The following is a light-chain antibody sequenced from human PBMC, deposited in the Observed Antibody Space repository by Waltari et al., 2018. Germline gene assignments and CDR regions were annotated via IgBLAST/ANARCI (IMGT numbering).Light chain of an antibody. CDR1: SSDVGSYNL. Sequence: QSALTQPASVSGSPGQSITISCTGTSSDVGSYNLVSWYQQHPGIAPKVMIYEVSKRPSGVSNRFSGSKSGNTASLTISGLQAEDEADYYCCSYAGSYSFFYVFGTGTKVTVL. J-gene: IGLJ1*01. V-gene: IGLV2-23*02. CDR2: EVS. CDR3: CSYAGSYSFFYV.